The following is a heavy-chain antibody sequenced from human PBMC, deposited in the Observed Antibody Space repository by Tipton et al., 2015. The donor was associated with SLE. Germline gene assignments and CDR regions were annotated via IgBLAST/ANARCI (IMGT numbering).Heavy chain of an antibody. CDR2: VYRTA. CDR1: GYSLSSGYY. V-gene: IGHV4-38-2*01. CDR3: VSGIGNTGRFHY. Sequence: TLSLTCAVSGYSLSSGYYWGWCRQSPVKGLAGFGIVYRTAYYNPSLKSRFTVSVETPKNEVSLKLNSVTASDTAVYYCVSGIGNTGRFHYWGQGALVTVSS. D-gene: IGHD1-14*01. J-gene: IGHJ4*02.